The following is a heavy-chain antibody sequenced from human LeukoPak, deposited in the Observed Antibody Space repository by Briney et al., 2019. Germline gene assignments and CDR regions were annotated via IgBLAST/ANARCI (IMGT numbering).Heavy chain of an antibody. CDR2: IYYSGTT. Sequence: PSQTLSLTCTVSGGSISSGDSHWSWIRQHPGKGLEWIGYIYYSGTTYYNPSLKSRITMSVDTSKNQFSLNLSSVTAADTAVYFCGTGSSLDFDCWGQGTLVTVSS. J-gene: IGHJ4*02. D-gene: IGHD1-1*01. CDR1: GGSISSGDSH. V-gene: IGHV4-31*03. CDR3: GTGSSLDFDC.